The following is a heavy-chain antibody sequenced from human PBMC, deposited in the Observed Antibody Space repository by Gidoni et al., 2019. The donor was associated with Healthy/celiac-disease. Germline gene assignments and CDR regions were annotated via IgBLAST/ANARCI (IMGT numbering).Heavy chain of an antibody. CDR2: ISGSGGST. J-gene: IGHJ4*02. CDR3: AKGEHFDY. D-gene: IGHD3-16*01. V-gene: IGHV3-23*01. CDR1: GFTFSSYA. Sequence: VHLLESWGGLVQPWGSLRLSCAASGFTFSSYAMSGVRQAPGKGLACVSDISGSGGSTYYAESVKGRFTISRDNTKNTLYLQMNSLGAEDTAVYYCAKGEHFDYWGQGTLVTVSS.